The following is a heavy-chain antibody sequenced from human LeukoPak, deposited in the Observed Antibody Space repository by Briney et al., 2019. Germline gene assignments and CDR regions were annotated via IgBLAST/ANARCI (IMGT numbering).Heavy chain of an antibody. CDR2: INPSGGST. J-gene: IGHJ4*02. CDR1: GYTFTSYY. V-gene: IGHV1-46*01. Sequence: ASVKVSCKASGYTFTSYYMHWVRQAPGQGLEWMGIINPSGGSTSYAQKFQGRVTMTRDMSTSTVYMELSSLRSEDTAVYYCARGRYSSGPPTGPGNWGQGTLVTVSS. CDR3: ARGRYSSGPPTGPGN. D-gene: IGHD6-19*01.